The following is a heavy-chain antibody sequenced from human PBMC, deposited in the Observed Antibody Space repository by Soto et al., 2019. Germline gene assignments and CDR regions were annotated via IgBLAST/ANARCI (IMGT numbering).Heavy chain of an antibody. CDR3: AKDRNYYDSTYYFDY. CDR1: GFTFSSSG. D-gene: IGHD3-22*01. CDR2: ISYDGSNK. V-gene: IGHV3-30*18. Sequence: GGSLRLSCAASGFTFSSSGMHRVRQARGKGLAWVAVISYDGSNKYYADSVKGRFTISRDNSKNTLYLQMNSLRAEDTAVYYCAKDRNYYDSTYYFDYWGQGTLVTV. J-gene: IGHJ4*02.